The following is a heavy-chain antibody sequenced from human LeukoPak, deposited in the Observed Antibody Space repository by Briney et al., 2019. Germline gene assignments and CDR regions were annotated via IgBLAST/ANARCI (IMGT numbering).Heavy chain of an antibody. V-gene: IGHV5-51*01. Sequence: GESLKIFRKGSGDSFTSYWLGWVRQVSGQGLEWMGINYPGYSDTRYSPSFQGQVTISADKSISTAYLQWSSLKAADTAMYYCARLWDETEYFQHWGQVTLVTVSS. CDR2: NYPGYSDT. CDR1: GDSFTSYW. CDR3: ARLWDETEYFQH. D-gene: IGHD1-26*01. J-gene: IGHJ1*01.